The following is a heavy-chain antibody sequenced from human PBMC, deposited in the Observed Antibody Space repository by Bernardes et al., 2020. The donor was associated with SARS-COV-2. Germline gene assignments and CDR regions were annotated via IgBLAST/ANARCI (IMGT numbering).Heavy chain of an antibody. D-gene: IGHD6-19*01. CDR1: GFIFTNYW. Sequence: GGSLRLSCAASGFIFTNYWMHWVRQASGKGLVWVSRINGDGSNINYADSVKGRFTISRDNAKSTLYLEMSSPRAEDTAVYYCARGSGNYYFDNWGQGTPVTVSS. CDR3: ARGSGNYYFDN. CDR2: INGDGSNI. V-gene: IGHV3-74*01. J-gene: IGHJ4*02.